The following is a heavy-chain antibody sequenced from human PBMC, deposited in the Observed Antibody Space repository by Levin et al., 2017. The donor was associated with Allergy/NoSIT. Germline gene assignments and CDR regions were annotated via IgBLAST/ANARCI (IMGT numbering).Heavy chain of an antibody. V-gene: IGHV1-69*04. J-gene: IGHJ4*02. Sequence: SVKVSCKASGGTFSSYPISWVRQAPGQGLEWMGRIIPILGIANYAQKFQGRVTITADKSTSTAYMELSSLRSEDTAVYYCARDTGCTNGVCYLYFDYWGQGTLVTVSS. D-gene: IGHD2-8*01. CDR1: GGTFSSYP. CDR3: ARDTGCTNGVCYLYFDY. CDR2: IIPILGIA.